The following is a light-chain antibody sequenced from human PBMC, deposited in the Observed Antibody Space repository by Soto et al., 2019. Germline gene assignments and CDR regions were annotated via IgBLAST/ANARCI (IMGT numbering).Light chain of an antibody. CDR1: SSNIGAGYE. Sequence: QSVLTQPPSVSEAPGQRVTISCTGSSSNIGAGYEAHWYQQVPGTAPKLLIYENNNRPSGVPDRFSGSKSGTSASLAITGLQAEDEAEYYCQSYYSSLSGYVFGTGTKLTLL. CDR3: QSYYSSLSGYV. V-gene: IGLV1-40*01. J-gene: IGLJ1*01. CDR2: ENN.